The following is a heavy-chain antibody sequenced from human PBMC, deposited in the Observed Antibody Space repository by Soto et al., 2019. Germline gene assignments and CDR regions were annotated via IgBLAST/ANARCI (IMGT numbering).Heavy chain of an antibody. J-gene: IGHJ4*02. D-gene: IGHD3-3*01. Sequence: QVQLQQWGAGLLKPSETLSLTCAVYGGSFIGYYWSWIRQPPGKGLEWIGEINHSGSTNYNPSLKSRVTISVDTSKNQFSLKLSSVTAADTAVYYCARGPYYDFWSGYYPFDYWGQGTLVTVSS. CDR2: INHSGST. CDR3: ARGPYYDFWSGYYPFDY. CDR1: GGSFIGYY. V-gene: IGHV4-34*01.